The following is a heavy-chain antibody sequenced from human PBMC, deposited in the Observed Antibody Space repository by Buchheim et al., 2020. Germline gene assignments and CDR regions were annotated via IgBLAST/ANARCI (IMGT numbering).Heavy chain of an antibody. Sequence: QVQLQESGPGLVKPSQTLSLTCTVSGGSISSGSYYWSWIRQPAGKGLEWIGRIYTSGSTNYNPSLKSRVTISLDTSKNQFSLKLSSVTAADTAVYYCARDSGYCSGGSCYWRRNPHYYGMDVWGQGTT. CDR1: GGSISSGSYY. CDR2: IYTSGST. V-gene: IGHV4-61*02. D-gene: IGHD2-15*01. J-gene: IGHJ6*01. CDR3: ARDSGYCSGGSCYWRRNPHYYGMDV.